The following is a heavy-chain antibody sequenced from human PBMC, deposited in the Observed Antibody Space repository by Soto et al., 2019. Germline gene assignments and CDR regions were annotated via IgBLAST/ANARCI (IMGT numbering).Heavy chain of an antibody. CDR1: GFTFRSYW. D-gene: IGHD5-18*01. J-gene: IGHJ6*02. CDR3: ARDGYTYGYGAMDV. Sequence: EVQLVESGGGLVQPGGSLRLSCAASGFTFRSYWMHWVRQAPGKGLAWVSRINSDESSTNYADSVKGRFTISRDNAKNTLYLQMNSLRAEDTAVYYCARDGYTYGYGAMDVWGQGTTVTVSS. V-gene: IGHV3-74*01. CDR2: INSDESST.